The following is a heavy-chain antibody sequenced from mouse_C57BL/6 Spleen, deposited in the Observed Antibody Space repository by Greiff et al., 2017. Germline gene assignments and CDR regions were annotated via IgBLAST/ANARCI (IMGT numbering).Heavy chain of an antibody. D-gene: IGHD1-1*01. CDR1: GFTFSDYY. CDR3: ATSYYGSTLDY. Sequence: DVQLVESEGGLVQPGSSMKLSCTASGFTFSDYYMAWVRQVPEKGLEWVANINYDGSSTYYLDSLKSRFIISRDNEKNILYLQMSSLKSEDTATYYCATSYYGSTLDYWVQGTTLTFSS. J-gene: IGHJ2*01. V-gene: IGHV5-16*01. CDR2: INYDGSST.